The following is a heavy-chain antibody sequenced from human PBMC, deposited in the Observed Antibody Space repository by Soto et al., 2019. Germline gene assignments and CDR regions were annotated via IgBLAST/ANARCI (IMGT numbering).Heavy chain of an antibody. V-gene: IGHV3-7*01. CDR1: GFNVCGYW. CDR2: IHGDGGKI. Sequence: GSLRLSCAAPGFNVCGYWISLVRPASGKGLEWVANIHGDGGKIYYVDSVKGRFTISRDNAKRSLYLQMNSLRAEDTAVYYCARDFYGGYTYGPGDYWGQGALVTVSS. D-gene: IGHD5-18*01. J-gene: IGHJ4*02. CDR3: ARDFYGGYTYGPGDY.